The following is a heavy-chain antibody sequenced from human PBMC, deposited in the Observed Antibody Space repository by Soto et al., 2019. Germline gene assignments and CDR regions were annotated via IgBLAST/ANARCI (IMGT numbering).Heavy chain of an antibody. CDR3: ARGGASGWQPYYFDY. CDR2: IWYDGSNE. V-gene: IGHV3-33*01. D-gene: IGHD6-19*01. CDR1: GFTFSSYG. J-gene: IGHJ4*02. Sequence: QVQLVESGGGVVQPGRSLRLSCAASGFTFSSYGMHWVRQAPGKGLEWVAVIWYDGSNEYYADSVKGRFTISRDNSQNPVDLQMNSLRAEDTAVYYCARGGASGWQPYYFDYWGQGTLVTVSS.